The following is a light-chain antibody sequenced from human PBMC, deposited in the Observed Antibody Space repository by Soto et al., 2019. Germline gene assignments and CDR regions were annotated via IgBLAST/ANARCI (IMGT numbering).Light chain of an antibody. Sequence: DIVMTQSPDSLAVSLGERATINCKSSQSVLYSSNNKKYLAWYQQKPGQPLKLLIYWASTRESGVPDRFSGSGSGTDFTLTISSLQAEDVAVYYCQQYYSTPWTFGQGTKVEIK. J-gene: IGKJ1*01. V-gene: IGKV4-1*01. CDR2: WAS. CDR3: QQYYSTPWT. CDR1: QSVLYSSNNKKY.